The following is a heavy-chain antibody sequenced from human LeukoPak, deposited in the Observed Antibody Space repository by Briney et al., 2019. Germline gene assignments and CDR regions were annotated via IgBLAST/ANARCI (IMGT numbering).Heavy chain of an antibody. V-gene: IGHV4-4*02. CDR2: IYHSGST. CDR3: AVRPKSVAFDI. CDR1: GGSISSSNW. J-gene: IGHJ3*02. Sequence: SETLSLTCAVSGGSISSSNWWSWVRQPPGKGLEWIGEIYHSGSTNYNPSLKSRVTISVDKSKNQFSLKLSSVTAADMAVYYCAVRPKSVAFDIWGQGTMVTVSS.